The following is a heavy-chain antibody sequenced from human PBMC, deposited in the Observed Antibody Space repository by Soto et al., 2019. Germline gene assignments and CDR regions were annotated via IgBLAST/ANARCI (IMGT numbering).Heavy chain of an antibody. CDR2: ISASNGKT. CDR1: GYTFISYG. V-gene: IGHV1-18*01. J-gene: IGHJ5*02. D-gene: IGHD3-10*01. Sequence: GASVKVSCKASGYTFISYGISWVRQAPGQGLGWMGWISASNGKTNYAQKLQDRVTMTTDTSTSTAYMELRSLRSDDTAVYYCARSQTFFYPSGYNWLDPWGQGTLVTVSS. CDR3: ARSQTFFYPSGYNWLDP.